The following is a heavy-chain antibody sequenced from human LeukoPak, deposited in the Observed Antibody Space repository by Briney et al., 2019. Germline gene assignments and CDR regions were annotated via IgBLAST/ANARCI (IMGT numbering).Heavy chain of an antibody. J-gene: IGHJ4*02. CDR1: DASINNWNYY. CDR3: AREIGPRQLHLWGSAFDY. Sequence: SETLSLTCSGSDASINNWNYYWGWIRQTPGKGLEWIGSFYFGGTAYYNPSLKSRVTISEDTSKGQLSLRLNSVNAADTAVYYCAREIGPRQLHLWGSAFDYWGQGTLVTVSS. CDR2: FYFGGTA. V-gene: IGHV4-39*07. D-gene: IGHD5-18*01.